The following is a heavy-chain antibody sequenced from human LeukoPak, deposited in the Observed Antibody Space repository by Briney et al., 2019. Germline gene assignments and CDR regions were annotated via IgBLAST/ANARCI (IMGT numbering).Heavy chain of an antibody. J-gene: IGHJ4*02. Sequence: SETLSLTCAVYGGSFSGYYWSWIRQPPGKGLEWIGEINHSGSTNYNPSLKSRVTISVDTSKNQFSLKLSSVTAADTAVYYCARGGKSSGWYHIRLDHWGQGTLVTVSS. V-gene: IGHV4-34*01. D-gene: IGHD6-19*01. CDR3: ARGGKSSGWYHIRLDH. CDR2: INHSGST. CDR1: GGSFSGYY.